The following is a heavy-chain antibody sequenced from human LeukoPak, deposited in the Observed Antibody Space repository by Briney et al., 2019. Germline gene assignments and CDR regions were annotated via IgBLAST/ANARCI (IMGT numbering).Heavy chain of an antibody. Sequence: SETLSLTCAVYGGSFSGYYWSWIRQPPGKGLEWIGEINHSGDTNYNPSLKSRVTISVDTSKNHVSLNLSSVTAADTALYYCHLVRGGGYFDYWGQGALVTVSS. CDR1: GGSFSGYY. D-gene: IGHD3-10*01. J-gene: IGHJ4*02. V-gene: IGHV4-34*01. CDR2: INHSGDT. CDR3: HLVRGGGYFDY.